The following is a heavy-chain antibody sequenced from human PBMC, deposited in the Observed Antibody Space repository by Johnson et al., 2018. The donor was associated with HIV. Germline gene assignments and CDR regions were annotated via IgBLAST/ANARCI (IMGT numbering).Heavy chain of an antibody. V-gene: IGHV3-73*01. CDR2: IRSKPYSTAT. Sequence: VQLVESGGGLVQPGGSLKLSCAASGLTFSDSALHWVRQAPEKGLEWVGRIRSKPYSTATAYAASVTGRFTISRDDSKNTLYLQMNSRRAEDTAVYYCARFGDMATSFHGFDIWGQGTMVTVSS. CDR1: GLTFSDSA. CDR3: ARFGDMATSFHGFDI. J-gene: IGHJ3*02. D-gene: IGHD5-24*01.